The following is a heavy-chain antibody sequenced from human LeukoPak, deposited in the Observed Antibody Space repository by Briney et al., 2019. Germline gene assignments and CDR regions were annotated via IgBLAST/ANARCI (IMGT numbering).Heavy chain of an antibody. V-gene: IGHV4-59*01. CDR2: IYYSGST. D-gene: IGHD1-26*01. CDR3: ARGGYSGSYIRFDY. Sequence: SETLSLTCTVSGGSISSSYWSWIRQPPGKGLEWIGYIYYSGSTNYDPSLKSRVTISLDTSKNQFSLRLSSVTAADTAIYYCARGGYSGSYIRFDYWGQGTLVTVSS. J-gene: IGHJ4*02. CDR1: GGSISSSY.